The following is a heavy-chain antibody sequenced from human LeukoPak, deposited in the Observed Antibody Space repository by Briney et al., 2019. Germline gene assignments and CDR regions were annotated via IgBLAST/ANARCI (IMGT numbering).Heavy chain of an antibody. CDR1: GGSPSSGGYY. CDR3: ARGRITMVRGPLGP. CDR2: IYYSGST. Sequence: PSQTLSLTCTVSGGSPSSGGYYWSWIRQHPGKGLEWIGYIYYSGSTYYNPSLKSRVTISVDTSKNQFSLKLSSVTAADTAVYYCARGRITMVRGPLGPWGQGTLVTVSS. D-gene: IGHD3-10*01. V-gene: IGHV4-31*03. J-gene: IGHJ5*02.